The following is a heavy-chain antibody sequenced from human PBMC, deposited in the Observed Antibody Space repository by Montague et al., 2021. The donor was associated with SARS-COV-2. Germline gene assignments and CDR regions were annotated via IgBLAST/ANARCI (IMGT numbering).Heavy chain of an antibody. D-gene: IGHD1-26*01. CDR2: IYYSGSA. CDR3: ARLPRRWDYYYYYGLDL. V-gene: IGHV4-59*01. CDR1: GGSISSYS. Sequence: SETLSLTCIVSGGSISSYSWSWIRQAPGKGLEWIGHIYYSGSATYNPSLNSRLTMSLHTSENQLSLMLSSVTAADTAVYYCARLPRRWDYYYYYGLDLWGPGTPGPGS. J-gene: IGHJ6*02.